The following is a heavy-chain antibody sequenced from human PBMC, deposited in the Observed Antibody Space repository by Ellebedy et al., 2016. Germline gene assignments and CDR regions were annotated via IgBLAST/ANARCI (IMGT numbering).Heavy chain of an antibody. D-gene: IGHD6-13*01. V-gene: IGHV4-34*09. Sequence: SXAASGFSVTSNDMSWVRQAPGQGLEWIGEIHHSGRSNFNPSLQSRVTMSLGTSRTQFSLRLTSVTAADTAVYYCARDGGSTWQPLDIWGQGALVTVSS. CDR3: ARDGGSTWQPLDI. CDR1: GFSVTSND. CDR2: IHHSGRS. J-gene: IGHJ4*02.